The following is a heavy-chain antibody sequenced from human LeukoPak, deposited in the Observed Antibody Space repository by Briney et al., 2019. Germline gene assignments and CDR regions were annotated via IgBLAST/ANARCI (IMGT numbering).Heavy chain of an antibody. Sequence: SETLSLTCTVSGGSISSYYWSWIRQPPGKGLEWIGHIYYSGSTNYNPSLKSRVTISVDTSKNQFSLRLSSVTAADTAVYYSARLASGSYGPLTPFDYWGQGTLVTVSS. CDR2: IYYSGST. J-gene: IGHJ4*02. V-gene: IGHV4-59*08. CDR3: ARLASGSYGPLTPFDY. D-gene: IGHD1-26*01. CDR1: GGSISSYY.